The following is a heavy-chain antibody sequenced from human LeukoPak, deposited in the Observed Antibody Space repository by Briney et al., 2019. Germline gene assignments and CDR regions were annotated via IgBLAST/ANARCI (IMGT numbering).Heavy chain of an antibody. CDR2: INHSGST. CDR3: ARDLSLGAFDI. D-gene: IGHD7-27*01. V-gene: IGHV4-34*01. CDR1: GGSFSGYY. J-gene: IGHJ3*02. Sequence: KPSETLSLTCAVYGGSFSGYYWSWIRQPPGKGLEWIGEINHSGSTNYNPSLKSRVTISVDTSKNQFSMKLSSVTAADTAVYYCARDLSLGAFDIWGQGTMVTVSS.